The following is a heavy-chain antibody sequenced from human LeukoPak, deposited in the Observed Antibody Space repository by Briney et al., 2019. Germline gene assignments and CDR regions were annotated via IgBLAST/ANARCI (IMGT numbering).Heavy chain of an antibody. Sequence: SETLSLTCTVSGGSISSNSWTWIRQPPGRGLECIGYIYYSGRTNYNPSLKSRVTISVDTSKNQFSLKLSSVTAADTAVYYCARSIAGTRSKFDNWGQGSLVTVSS. CDR2: IYYSGRT. J-gene: IGHJ5*02. CDR3: ARSIAGTRSKFDN. D-gene: IGHD1/OR15-1a*01. V-gene: IGHV4-59*01. CDR1: GGSISSNS.